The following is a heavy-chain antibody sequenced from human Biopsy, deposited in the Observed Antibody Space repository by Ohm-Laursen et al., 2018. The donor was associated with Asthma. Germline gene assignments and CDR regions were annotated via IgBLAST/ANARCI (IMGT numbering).Heavy chain of an antibody. CDR3: ARTFHFWSPYHAEHYQL. Sequence: SLRLSCAASEFTFGDYWMSWVRQVPGKGLAWVANIKHDGSEKNHVDSLKGRFTISRDNAKNSLYLQMNSLRAEDTAVYYCARTFHFWSPYHAEHYQLWGQGTLVTVSS. J-gene: IGHJ1*01. V-gene: IGHV3-7*01. D-gene: IGHD3-3*02. CDR1: EFTFGDYW. CDR2: IKHDGSEK.